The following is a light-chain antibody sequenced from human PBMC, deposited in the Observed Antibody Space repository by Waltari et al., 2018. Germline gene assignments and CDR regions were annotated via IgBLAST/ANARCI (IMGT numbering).Light chain of an antibody. CDR3: QHYVSLPVT. V-gene: IGKV3-20*01. CDR1: QSVRRA. Sequence: EIVLTQSPGTLSLSPGERATLSCRASQSVRRALAWYQQNPGQAPRLLIYGASNRATGIPDRLSGSGSGTDFSLIISRLEPEDFAVYYCQHYVSLPVTFGQGTKVEIK. CDR2: GAS. J-gene: IGKJ1*01.